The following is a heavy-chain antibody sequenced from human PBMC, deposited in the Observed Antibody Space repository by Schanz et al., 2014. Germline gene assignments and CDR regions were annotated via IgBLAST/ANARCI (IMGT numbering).Heavy chain of an antibody. J-gene: IGHJ4*02. Sequence: QVQLVQSGAEVKKPGPSVKASCKASGGTFSTYTISWVRQAPGQGLEWMGWISAYNGNTNYAQKLQGRVTMTTDTSTSTAYMELRSLRSGDTAVYYCARGGYSSGWYDRDIAHFEYWGQGTLVTVSS. CDR1: GGTFSTYT. D-gene: IGHD6-19*01. CDR2: ISAYNGNT. V-gene: IGHV1-18*01. CDR3: ARGGYSSGWYDRDIAHFEY.